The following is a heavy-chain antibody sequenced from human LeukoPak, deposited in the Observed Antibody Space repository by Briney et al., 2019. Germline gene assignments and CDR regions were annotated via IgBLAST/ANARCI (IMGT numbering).Heavy chain of an antibody. CDR1: GFTFRTSA. V-gene: IGHV3-30-3*01. D-gene: IGHD3-10*01. CDR3: ARDVPLWFGEGGAMDV. J-gene: IGHJ6*02. Sequence: AGGSLRLSCAASGFTFRTSAMHWVRQAPGKGLEWVALISHDGTNTYYADSVKGRFTISRDNSKNTLYLQMNSLRTEDTAVFYCARDVPLWFGEGGAMDVWGQGTTVTVSS. CDR2: ISHDGTNT.